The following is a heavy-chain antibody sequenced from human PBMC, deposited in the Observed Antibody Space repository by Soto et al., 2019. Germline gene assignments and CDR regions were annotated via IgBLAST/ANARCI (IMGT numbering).Heavy chain of an antibody. D-gene: IGHD6-13*01. J-gene: IGHJ6*02. V-gene: IGHV4-31*03. Sequence: SETLSLTCTVSVGSISSGGYYWSWIRQHPGKGLEWIGYIYYSGSTYYNPSLKSRVTISVDTSKNQFSLKLSSVTAADTAVYYCARDRGIAAAGYYYGMDVWGQGTTVTVSS. CDR1: VGSISSGGYY. CDR3: ARDRGIAAAGYYYGMDV. CDR2: IYYSGST.